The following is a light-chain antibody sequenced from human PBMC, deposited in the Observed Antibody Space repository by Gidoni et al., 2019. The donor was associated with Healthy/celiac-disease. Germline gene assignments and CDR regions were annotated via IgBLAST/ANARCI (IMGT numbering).Light chain of an antibody. V-gene: IGKV3-11*01. CDR1: QSVSSY. CDR3: QQRSNWPLT. Sequence: DIVLTQSPATLSLSPGERATLSCRASQSVSSYLDWYQQKPGQAPRLLIYGASNRATGIPARFSGSGSGTDFTLTISSLEPEDFAVYYCQQRSNWPLTFGGGTKVEIK. CDR2: GAS. J-gene: IGKJ4*02.